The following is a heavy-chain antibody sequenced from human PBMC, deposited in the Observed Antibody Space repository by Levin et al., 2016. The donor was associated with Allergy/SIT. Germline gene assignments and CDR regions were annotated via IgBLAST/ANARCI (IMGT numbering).Heavy chain of an antibody. J-gene: IGHJ4*02. CDR3: ARADSKWEVFDY. Sequence: WVRQAPGQGLEWMGWINPNSGGTNYAQKFQGWVTTTRDTSISTAYMELSRLRSDDTAVYYCARADSKWEVFDYWGQGTLVTVSS. CDR2: INPNSGGT. V-gene: IGHV1-2*04. D-gene: IGHD3-22*01.